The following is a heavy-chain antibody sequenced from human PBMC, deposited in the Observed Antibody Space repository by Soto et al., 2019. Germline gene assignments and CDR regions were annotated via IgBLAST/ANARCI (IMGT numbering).Heavy chain of an antibody. D-gene: IGHD3-22*01. CDR1: GYTFTSYG. Sequence: ASVQVSCQASGYTFTSYGIHWVRQAPGQRLEWTGWINAGNGNTKYSEKFQGRATITRDTSASTPYLELSSLRSEDTAVYYCARDPNDSSAYYHHYYYGMDVWDQGSTVTVAS. J-gene: IGHJ6*02. CDR2: INAGNGNT. CDR3: ARDPNDSSAYYHHYYYGMDV. V-gene: IGHV1-3*01.